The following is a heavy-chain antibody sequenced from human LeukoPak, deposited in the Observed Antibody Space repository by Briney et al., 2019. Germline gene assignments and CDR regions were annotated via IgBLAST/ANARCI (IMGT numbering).Heavy chain of an antibody. CDR2: IYYSGST. D-gene: IGHD1-14*01. J-gene: IGHJ4*02. Sequence: SETLSLTCTVSGGSLSSGGYYWGWIRKHPGMGLEWIGSIYYSGSTYYTPSLKCRVNISVDTSKSQFALNPTSVTAADTAVYYCARVSSARNGFDYWGQGTLVTVSS. V-gene: IGHV4-31*03. CDR1: GGSLSSGGYY. CDR3: ARVSSARNGFDY.